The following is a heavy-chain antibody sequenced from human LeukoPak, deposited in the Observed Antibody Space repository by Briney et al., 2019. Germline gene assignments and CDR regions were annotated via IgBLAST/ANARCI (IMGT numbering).Heavy chain of an antibody. Sequence: SETLSLTCTVSGGSITSSSYYWGWIRQPAGKGLEWIGRIYISGSTNYNPSLKSRVTMSVDTSKNQFSLKLNSVTAADTAVYYCARSSPPTHREDSPTHWFDPWGQGTLVTVSS. CDR2: IYISGST. D-gene: IGHD3-10*01. CDR3: ARSSPPTHREDSPTHWFDP. V-gene: IGHV4-61*02. J-gene: IGHJ5*02. CDR1: GGSITSSSYY.